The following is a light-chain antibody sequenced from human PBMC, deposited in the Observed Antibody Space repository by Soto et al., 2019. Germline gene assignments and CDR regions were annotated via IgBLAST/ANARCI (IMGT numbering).Light chain of an antibody. J-gene: IGKJ1*01. CDR2: DTS. Sequence: EIVMTQSPATLSVSPGERATLSCRASQSVSSNLAWYQQKPGQAPRLLMYDTSTRATGIPARFSGSGSGADFTLTISRLEPEDFAVYYCQQYGSSPPRTFGQGTKVDI. V-gene: IGKV3-15*01. CDR3: QQYGSSPPRT. CDR1: QSVSSN.